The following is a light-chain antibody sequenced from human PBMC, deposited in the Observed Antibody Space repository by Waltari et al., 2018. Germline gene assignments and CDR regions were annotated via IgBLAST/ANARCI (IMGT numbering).Light chain of an antibody. Sequence: QSALTQPRSVSGSPGQSVPLSCSGTSSDVGNYNYVSWYQQHPDKAPKLLIYDVSKRPSGVPDRFSGSKSGNAASLTISGLQAEDEADYHCCSLAGSYTWVFGGGTKLTVL. CDR1: SSDVGNYNY. CDR3: CSLAGSYTWV. J-gene: IGLJ3*02. V-gene: IGLV2-11*01. CDR2: DVS.